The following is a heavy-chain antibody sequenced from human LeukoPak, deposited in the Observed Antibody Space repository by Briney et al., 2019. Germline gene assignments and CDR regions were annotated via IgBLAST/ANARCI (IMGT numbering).Heavy chain of an antibody. CDR3: AKTTVGVASPLY. V-gene: IGHV3-53*01. J-gene: IGHJ4*02. CDR1: GFTVSSNY. CDR2: IYSGGST. Sequence: PGGSLRLSCAASGFTVSSNYMSWVRQAPGKGLEWVSVIYSGGSTYYADSVKGRFTVSRDNSKNTLYLQMNSLRAEDTAVYYCAKTTVGVASPLYWGQGALVTVSS. D-gene: IGHD1-26*01.